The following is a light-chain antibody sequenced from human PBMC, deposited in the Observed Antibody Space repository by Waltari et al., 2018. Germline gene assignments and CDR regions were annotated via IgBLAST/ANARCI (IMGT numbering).Light chain of an antibody. CDR1: KSVRVY. J-gene: IGKJ4*01. CDR3: QQRNNWPLS. V-gene: IGKV3-11*01. CDR2: DTS. Sequence: IALTQSPATLSLSPGDRATLSCRAHKSVRVYLAWYQHKPAQAPRLLIYDTSNRATGIPARFSGSGSETDFTLTISSLEPEDFAVYYCQQRNNWPLSFGGGTKVEIK.